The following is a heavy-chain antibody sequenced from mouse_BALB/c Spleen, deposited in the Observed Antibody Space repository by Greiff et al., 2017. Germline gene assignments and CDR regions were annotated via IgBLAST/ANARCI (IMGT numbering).Heavy chain of an antibody. CDR2: ILPGSGST. J-gene: IGHJ3*01. D-gene: IGHD1-1*01. Sequence: VQLKESGAELMKPGASVKISCKATGYTFSSYWIEWVKQRPGHGLEWIGEILPGSGSTNYNEKFKGKATFTADTSSNTAYMQLSSLTSEDSAVYYCAKGIYYGSSTFAYWGQGTLVTVSA. CDR1: GYTFSSYW. V-gene: IGHV1-9*01. CDR3: AKGIYYGSSTFAY.